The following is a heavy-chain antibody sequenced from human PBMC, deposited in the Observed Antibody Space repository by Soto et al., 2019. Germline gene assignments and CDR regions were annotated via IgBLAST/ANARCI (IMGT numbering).Heavy chain of an antibody. CDR1: GGSISSSSYY. J-gene: IGHJ4*02. CDR3: VCGRGYCTNGVCPIDY. D-gene: IGHD2-8*01. Sequence: SETLSLTCTVSGGSISSSSYYWGWIRQPPGKGLEWIGSIYYSGSTYYNPSLKSRVTISVDTSKNQFSLKLSSVTAADTAVYYCVCGRGYCTNGVCPIDYWGQGTLVTVSS. CDR2: IYYSGST. V-gene: IGHV4-39*01.